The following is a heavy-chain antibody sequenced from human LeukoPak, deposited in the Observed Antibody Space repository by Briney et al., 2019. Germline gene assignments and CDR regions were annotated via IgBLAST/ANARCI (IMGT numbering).Heavy chain of an antibody. CDR1: GGSIGTYY. V-gene: IGHV4-4*07. CDR3: ARQWTYPDAFDI. Sequence: SETLSLTCTVSGGSIGTYYWSWIRQPAGKGLEWIGRIYTSGSTNYNPSLKSRVTMSVDTSKNQFSLRLSSVTAADSAVYYCARQWTYPDAFDIWGQGTMVTVSS. D-gene: IGHD3/OR15-3a*01. CDR2: IYTSGST. J-gene: IGHJ3*02.